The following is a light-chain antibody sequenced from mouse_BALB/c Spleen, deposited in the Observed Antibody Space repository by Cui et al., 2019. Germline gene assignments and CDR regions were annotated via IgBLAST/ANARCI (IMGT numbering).Light chain of an antibody. CDR1: HDISNY. V-gene: IGKV10-96*01. CDR3: QQGNTLPYT. CDR2: YTA. Sequence: DSQMTQATTSPAASLGDRVTISCRASHDISNYLNWYQQKPDGTVNLLIFYTARIHSGVPSGFSGSGSGTDYSLTISNLEQEDIATYFCQQGNTLPYTFGGGTKLEIK. J-gene: IGKJ2*01.